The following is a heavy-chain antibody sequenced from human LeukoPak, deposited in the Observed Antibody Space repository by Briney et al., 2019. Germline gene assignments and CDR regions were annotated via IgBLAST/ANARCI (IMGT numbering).Heavy chain of an antibody. Sequence: PGGSLRLSCAASGFTFSNSLMHWVRQVPGKGLVWVARIDIDGSTTHYADSVKGRFTISRDNAKNTLYLQMNSLRADDTAEYYCARDTSGSSSIPFFDQWGQGTLVTVSS. J-gene: IGHJ4*02. V-gene: IGHV3-74*01. CDR2: IDIDGSTT. D-gene: IGHD3-10*01. CDR3: ARDTSGSSSIPFFDQ. CDR1: GFTFSNSL.